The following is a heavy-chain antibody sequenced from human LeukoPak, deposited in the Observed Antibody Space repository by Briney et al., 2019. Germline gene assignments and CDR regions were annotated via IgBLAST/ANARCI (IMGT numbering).Heavy chain of an antibody. V-gene: IGHV4-39*01. CDR3: VRHVQLLWTPFEY. J-gene: IGHJ4*02. CDR1: DGSIRSSTYY. CDR2: IYYIGGT. D-gene: IGHD2-2*01. Sequence: SETLSLTCTVSDGSIRSSTYYWGWIRQPPGKGLEWIGSIYYIGGTSYIPSLKSRITMSVDTSKNQFSLNLISVTAADTAVYYCVRHVQLLWTPFEYWGQGTLVTVSS.